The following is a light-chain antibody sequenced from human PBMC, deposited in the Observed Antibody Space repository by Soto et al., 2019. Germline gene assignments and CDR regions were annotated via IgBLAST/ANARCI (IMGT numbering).Light chain of an antibody. CDR3: QQRSQWPLT. J-gene: IGKJ4*01. CDR2: DAL. CDR1: QSIGTS. Sequence: EIVLTQSPATLSLSPGESATLSCRASQSIGTSLDWYQQRPGQVPRLLIFDALDRATGMRARFSGSGSGTDFTLTISNLEPDDFAVYYCQQRSQWPLTFDGGTKVEIK. V-gene: IGKV3-11*01.